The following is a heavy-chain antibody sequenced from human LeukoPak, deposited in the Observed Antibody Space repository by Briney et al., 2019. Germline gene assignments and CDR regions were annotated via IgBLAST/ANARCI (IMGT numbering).Heavy chain of an antibody. CDR2: IKGIVYGGTT. CDR3: TRSCSSTNCYGGGHNWFDP. V-gene: IGHV3-49*04. D-gene: IGHD2-2*01. CDR1: GFSFGDYA. Sequence: PGRSLRLSCTASGFSFGDYAMSWVRQAPGKGLEWVGFIKGIVYGGTTEYAASVKGRFTISRDDSKTVAYVEMNSLKTEDTAVYYCTRSCSSTNCYGGGHNWFDPWGQGTLVTVSS. J-gene: IGHJ5*02.